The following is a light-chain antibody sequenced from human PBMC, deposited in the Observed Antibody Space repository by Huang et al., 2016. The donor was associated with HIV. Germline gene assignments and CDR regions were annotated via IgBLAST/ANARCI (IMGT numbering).Light chain of an antibody. CDR1: QSLLSNLNNKNY. CDR3: HQYYKNRQT. V-gene: IGKV4-1*01. J-gene: IGKJ1*01. CDR2: WWA. Sequence: DIVMTQSPDSLSVPPGGRATINCKSSQSLLSNLNNKNYLAGFPQGPGQPPKWLFHWWAARESGIPDRVKGSGYGTGFTVSIDNFQTEDVAIYFCHQYYKNRQTFGRGTAVDI.